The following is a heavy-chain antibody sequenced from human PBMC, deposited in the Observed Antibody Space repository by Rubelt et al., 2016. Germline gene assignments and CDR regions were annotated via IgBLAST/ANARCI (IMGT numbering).Heavy chain of an antibody. D-gene: IGHD3-10*01. CDR3: ARDLRVRGVTGVFDY. CDR2: ISYSGST. Sequence: QVQLQQWGAGLLKPSETLSLTCAVYGGSFSGYYWSWLRQHPGKGLEWIGYISYSGSTDYNPSLKSRGTISLDTSKNQFFLKLTSVTAADTAVYYCARDLRVRGVTGVFDYWGQGTLVTVSS. J-gene: IGHJ4*02. V-gene: IGHV4-34*01. CDR1: GGSFSGYY.